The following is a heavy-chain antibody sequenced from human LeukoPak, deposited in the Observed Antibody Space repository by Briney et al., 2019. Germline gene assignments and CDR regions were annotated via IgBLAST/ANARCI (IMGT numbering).Heavy chain of an antibody. Sequence: PGGSLRLSCAASGFSFSSYAMSWVRQTPGKGLEWVSSISGSGATTYYADSVKGRFTISRDNSRNTLYLQMNSLRAEDTAVYYCAKALTRWAFDMWGQGTMVTVSS. V-gene: IGHV3-23*01. CDR2: ISGSGATT. J-gene: IGHJ3*02. D-gene: IGHD3-16*01. CDR1: GFSFSSYA. CDR3: AKALTRWAFDM.